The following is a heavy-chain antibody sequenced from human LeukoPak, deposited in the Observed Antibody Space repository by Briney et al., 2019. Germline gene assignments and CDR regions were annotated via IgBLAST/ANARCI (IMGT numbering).Heavy chain of an antibody. Sequence: QPGGSLRLSCAASGFTFSNFWMTWVRQTPGKGLEWVATINQDGSEKYSVDSVKGRFTISRDNAKNSLYLQMDSLRAEDTAVYYCARAGYTYNTLYYWGQGTLVTVSS. J-gene: IGHJ4*02. V-gene: IGHV3-7*01. CDR3: ARAGYTYNTLYY. D-gene: IGHD3-3*01. CDR2: INQDGSEK. CDR1: GFTFSNFW.